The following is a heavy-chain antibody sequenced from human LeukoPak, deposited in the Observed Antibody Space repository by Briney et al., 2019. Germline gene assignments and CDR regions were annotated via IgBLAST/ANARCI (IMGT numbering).Heavy chain of an antibody. CDR3: ARCPYYYYGSGSYFDYYYYYYMDV. CDR2: IVVGSGNT. V-gene: IGHV1-58*02. D-gene: IGHD3-10*01. CDR1: GFTFTSSA. Sequence: SVKVSCKASGFTFTSSAMQWVRQARGQRLEWIGWIVVGSGNTNYAQKFQERVTITRDMSTSTAYMELSSLRSEDTAVYYCARCPYYYYGSGSYFDYYYYYYMDVWGKGTTVTISS. J-gene: IGHJ6*03.